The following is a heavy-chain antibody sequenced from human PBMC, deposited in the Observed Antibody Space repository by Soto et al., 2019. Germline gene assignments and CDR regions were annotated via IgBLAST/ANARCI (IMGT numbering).Heavy chain of an antibody. J-gene: IGHJ4*02. V-gene: IGHV4-31*03. CDR2: IHYSGNT. D-gene: IGHD3-10*01. Sequence: PSETLSLTCNVSGDSLNTAGYFWNWIRQPPGKGLEWIGSIHYSGNTYYSPSLTSRLTLSLATSDSLVFLRLSSVTAAATAIYSCPRDLASRGIGASHNWGPGTQLTVSS. CDR3: PRDLASRGIGASHN. CDR1: GDSLNTAGYF.